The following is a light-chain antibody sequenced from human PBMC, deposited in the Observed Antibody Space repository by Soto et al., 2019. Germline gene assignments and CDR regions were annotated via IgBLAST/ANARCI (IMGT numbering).Light chain of an antibody. CDR2: AAS. CDR3: QQANIFTRT. CDR1: QCVXSG. Sequence: DTKLTKWPSSVPASGADRGTITCRASQCVXSGFGWYQQKPGKAPKFLTDAASSLQSGVPSRLSGSGSATDFTPTISSLQPEYFANYYCQQANIFTRTFGGGTKVDIK. J-gene: IGKJ4*02. V-gene: IGKV1-12*01.